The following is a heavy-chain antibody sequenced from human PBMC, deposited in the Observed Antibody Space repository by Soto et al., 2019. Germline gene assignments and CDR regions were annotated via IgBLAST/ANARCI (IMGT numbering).Heavy chain of an antibody. CDR3: ARKYDFWSGYNWFDP. Sequence: GGSLRLSCAASGFTFSDFYMSWIRQAPGKGQEWVSYISSSGTTIYYADSVKGRFTISRDNAKNSLYLQMNSLRAEDTAVYYFARKYDFWSGYNWFDPWGQGTLVTVS. V-gene: IGHV3-11*01. J-gene: IGHJ5*02. CDR1: GFTFSDFY. D-gene: IGHD3-3*01. CDR2: ISSSGTTI.